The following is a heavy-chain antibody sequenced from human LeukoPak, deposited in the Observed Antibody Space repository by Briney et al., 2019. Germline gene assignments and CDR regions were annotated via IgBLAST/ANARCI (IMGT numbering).Heavy chain of an antibody. D-gene: IGHD3-10*01. CDR2: IYSDDST. J-gene: IGHJ4*02. Sequence: GGSLRLSCAASGCIARSNYRSWVRQAPGQGLEWVSVIYSDDSTNYPHSVKGRFTISRDNSRNTHYLQMNSLRAEDTAVYYCARVHYGSGSYFDYWGQGTLVTVSS. CDR3: ARVHYGSGSYFDY. CDR1: GCIARSNY. V-gene: IGHV3-66*01.